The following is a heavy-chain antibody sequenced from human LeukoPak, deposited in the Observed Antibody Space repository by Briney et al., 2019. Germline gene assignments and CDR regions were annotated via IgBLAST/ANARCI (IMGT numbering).Heavy chain of an antibody. V-gene: IGHV3-48*03. CDR2: ISSRGSST. D-gene: IGHD2-15*01. CDR3: ARDLLSGKFDI. Sequence: PGGSLRLSCAASGFTFSSYEMNWVRQAPGKGLEWVSYISSRGSSTYYADSVKGRFTISRDNAKNSLYLQMNSLRAEDTAVYYCARDLLSGKFDIWGQGTMVTVSS. J-gene: IGHJ3*02. CDR1: GFTFSSYE.